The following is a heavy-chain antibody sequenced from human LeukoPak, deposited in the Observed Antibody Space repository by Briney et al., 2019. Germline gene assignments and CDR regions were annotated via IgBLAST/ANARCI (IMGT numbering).Heavy chain of an antibody. Sequence: ASVKVSCTASGYTFTINYIHWVRQAPGQGLEWMGMIYPRDGSTSYAQKFQSRVTMTRNTSISTAYMELTSLRSEDTAVYYCVGGAPNWGFDYWGQGTLVTVSS. J-gene: IGHJ4*02. CDR1: GYTFTINY. V-gene: IGHV1-46*01. CDR3: VGGAPNWGFDY. CDR2: IYPRDGST. D-gene: IGHD7-27*01.